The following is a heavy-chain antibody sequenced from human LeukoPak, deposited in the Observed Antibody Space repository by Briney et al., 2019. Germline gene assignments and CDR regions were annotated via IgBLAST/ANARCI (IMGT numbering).Heavy chain of an antibody. J-gene: IGHJ6*03. D-gene: IGHD5-12*01. CDR2: ISYDGSNK. Sequence: GGSLRLSCAASGFTFSNYAMHWVRQAPGKGLEWVAVISYDGSNKYYADSVKGQFTISRDNSKNTLFLQMSSLRAEDTAVYYCARSLATSYYYMDVWGKGTTVTVS. CDR1: GFTFSNYA. CDR3: ARSLATSYYYMDV. V-gene: IGHV3-30*04.